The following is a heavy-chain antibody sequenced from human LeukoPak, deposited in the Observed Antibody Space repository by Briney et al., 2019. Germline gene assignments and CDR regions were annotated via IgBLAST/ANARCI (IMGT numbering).Heavy chain of an antibody. Sequence: SVTVSCKASGGTFSSYAISWVRQAPGQGLEWMGGIIPIFGTANYAQQFQGRVTITTDESTSTAYMELSSLRSEDTAVYYCARQSPRWVKGDQYYFDYWGQGTLVTVSS. CDR2: IIPIFGTA. D-gene: IGHD3-16*01. V-gene: IGHV1-69*05. CDR1: GGTFSSYA. CDR3: ARQSPRWVKGDQYYFDY. J-gene: IGHJ4*02.